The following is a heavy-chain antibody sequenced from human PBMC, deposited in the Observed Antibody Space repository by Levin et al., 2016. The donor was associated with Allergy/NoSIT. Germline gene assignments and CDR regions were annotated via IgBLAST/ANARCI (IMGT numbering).Heavy chain of an antibody. CDR1: GFDFSSYA. CDR2: ISGSDGRT. J-gene: IGHJ4*02. D-gene: IGHD3-3*01. V-gene: IGHV3-23*01. Sequence: GGSLRLSCAASGFDFSSYAMTWVRQAPGKGLEWVSGISGSDGRTYYADFVKGRFTISRDNSKNTVFLQLSSLRVDDTAIYYCAKDRRSLEWVLNRPDYWGQGTLVTVSA. CDR3: AKDRRSLEWVLNRPDY.